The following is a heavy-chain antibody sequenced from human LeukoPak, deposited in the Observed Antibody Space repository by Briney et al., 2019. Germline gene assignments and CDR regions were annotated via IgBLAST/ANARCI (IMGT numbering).Heavy chain of an antibody. Sequence: PSETLSLTCTLSAGSISNYYWSCIRQLPGKGLEWIGYILNSGSTNFNPSLKSRATISIAASKNQFSLHRSSVTAAATALYYCARVDSGYSSSWYPYYFDYWGPGTLVTVSS. CDR3: ARVDSGYSSSWYPYYFDY. D-gene: IGHD6-13*01. V-gene: IGHV4-59*01. J-gene: IGHJ4*02. CDR2: ILNSGST. CDR1: AGSISNYY.